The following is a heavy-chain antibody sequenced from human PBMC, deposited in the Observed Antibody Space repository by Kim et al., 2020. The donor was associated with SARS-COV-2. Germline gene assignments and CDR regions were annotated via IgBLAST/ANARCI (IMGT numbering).Heavy chain of an antibody. D-gene: IGHD1-26*01. CDR3: ATGSGGSLLFDY. J-gene: IGHJ4*02. V-gene: IGHV1-24*01. Sequence: IYAQKFQGRVTMTEDTSTDTAYMELSSLRSEDTAVYYCATGSGGSLLFDYWGQGTLVTVSS.